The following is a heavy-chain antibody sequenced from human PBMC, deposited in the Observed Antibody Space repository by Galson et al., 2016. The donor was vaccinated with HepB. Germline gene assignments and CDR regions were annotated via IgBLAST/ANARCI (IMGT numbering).Heavy chain of an antibody. J-gene: IGHJ4*02. V-gene: IGHV4/OR15-8*01. CDR3: ARGVLALGFDY. Sequence: SETLSLTCSVSGGSITSSDWWSWVRQPPGKGLEWIAEIHYNGRPNHSPSLKSRVTISVDKSRNQFSLKLSSVTAADTAVYYWARGVLALGFDYWGQGALVTVSS. D-gene: IGHD2-8*01. CDR1: GGSITSSDW. CDR2: IHYNGRP.